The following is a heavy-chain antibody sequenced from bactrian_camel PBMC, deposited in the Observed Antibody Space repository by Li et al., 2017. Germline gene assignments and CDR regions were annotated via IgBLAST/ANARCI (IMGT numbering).Heavy chain of an antibody. V-gene: IGHV3S9*01. D-gene: IGHD7*01. Sequence: QVQLVESGGGSVQAGGSLRLSCAARTGTFRSACMGWIRQVSGKEREGVASIDSDGETTYTDSVKGRFTISQDKAKSIVYLQMNSLQPEDTGVYSCATVSCPRGVVVAAADQYEHWGQGTQVTVS. CDR2: IDSDGET. CDR3: ATVSCPRGVVVAAADQYEH. J-gene: IGHJ4*01. CDR1: TGTFRSAC.